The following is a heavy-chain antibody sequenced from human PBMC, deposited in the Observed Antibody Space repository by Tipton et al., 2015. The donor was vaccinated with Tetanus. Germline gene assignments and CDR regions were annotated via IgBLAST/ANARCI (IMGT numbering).Heavy chain of an antibody. CDR2: IYYSGST. V-gene: IGHV4-39*01. J-gene: IGHJ4*02. Sequence: TLSLTCTVSGGSISSSSYYWGWIRQPPGKGLEWIGSIYYSGSTYYNPPLKSRVTISLDTSKNQFSLKLSSVTAADTAVYYCARGYIRTGDLAYWGQGTLVTVSS. CDR1: GGSISSSSYY. CDR3: ARGYIRTGDLAY. D-gene: IGHD7-27*01.